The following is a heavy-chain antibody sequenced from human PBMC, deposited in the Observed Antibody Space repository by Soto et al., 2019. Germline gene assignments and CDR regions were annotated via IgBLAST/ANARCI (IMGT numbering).Heavy chain of an antibody. Sequence: QVQLVESGGGVVQPGRSLRLSCAASGFTFSNYGMHWVRQAPGKGLEWVAVISYDGSNKYYVDSVKGRFTISRDNSENTLYLQIDSLRVEDTAVYYCARDRARAAASALMGASDYWGQGTLVTVSS. CDR3: ARDRARAAASALMGASDY. V-gene: IGHV3-30*03. J-gene: IGHJ4*02. CDR1: GFTFSNYG. CDR2: ISYDGSNK. D-gene: IGHD6-13*01.